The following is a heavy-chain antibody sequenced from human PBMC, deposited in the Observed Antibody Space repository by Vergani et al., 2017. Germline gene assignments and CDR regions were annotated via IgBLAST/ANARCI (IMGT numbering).Heavy chain of an antibody. CDR3: AKGGSGWYGSQIDY. CDR1: GFTFSSYA. D-gene: IGHD6-19*01. CDR2: ITGSGSNT. J-gene: IGHJ4*02. Sequence: EVRLLESGGKLVQPGGSLRLSCAASGFTFSSYAMSWVRQAPGKGLEWVSAITGSGSNTYYADSVKGRFTISRDNSENTLYLQMNSLRAEDTAVYYCAKGGSGWYGSQIDYWGQGTLVTVSS. V-gene: IGHV3-23*01.